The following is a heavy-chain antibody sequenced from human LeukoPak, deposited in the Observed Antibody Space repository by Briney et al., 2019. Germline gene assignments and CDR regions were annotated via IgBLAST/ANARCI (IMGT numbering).Heavy chain of an antibody. J-gene: IGHJ4*02. Sequence: GGSLRLSCAASGLTFSSYAMTWVRQAPGKGLEWVSAISGSGGSTYYADSVKGRFTISRDNSKNTLYLQMNSLRAEDTAVYYCATERLVATFDYWGQGTLVTVSS. D-gene: IGHD5-12*01. CDR1: GLTFSSYA. CDR2: ISGSGGST. V-gene: IGHV3-23*01. CDR3: ATERLVATFDY.